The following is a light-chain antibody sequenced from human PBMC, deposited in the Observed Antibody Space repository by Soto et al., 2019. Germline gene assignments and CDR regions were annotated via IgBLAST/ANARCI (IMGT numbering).Light chain of an antibody. CDR3: QHYGSSPKT. CDR2: GAS. J-gene: IGKJ1*01. V-gene: IGKV3-20*01. Sequence: EIVLTQSPSTLSLSPGERATLSCRASQTVSSSYLAWYQQKPGQSPRLLIYGASSRATGIPDRFSGSGSGTDFSLIISRLEPEDFAVYYCQHYGSSPKTFGQGTKVDI. CDR1: QTVSSSY.